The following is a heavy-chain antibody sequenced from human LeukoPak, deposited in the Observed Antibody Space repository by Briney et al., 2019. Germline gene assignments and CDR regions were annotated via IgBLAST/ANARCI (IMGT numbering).Heavy chain of an antibody. CDR3: ARNWVTEWELRPHSAFDI. CDR2: ISSSSYI. Sequence: GGSLRLSCAASGFTFSSYSMNWVRQAPGKGLEWVSSISSSSYIYYADSVKGRFTISRDNAKNSLYLQMNSLRAEDTAVYYCARNWVTEWELRPHSAFDIWGQGTMVTVSS. D-gene: IGHD1-26*01. CDR1: GFTFSSYS. V-gene: IGHV3-21*01. J-gene: IGHJ3*02.